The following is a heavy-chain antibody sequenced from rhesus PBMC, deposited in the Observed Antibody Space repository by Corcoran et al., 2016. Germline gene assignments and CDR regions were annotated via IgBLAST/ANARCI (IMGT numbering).Heavy chain of an antibody. CDR1: GYTFTHYY. CDR2: VDPEDGEA. D-gene: IGHD3-34*01. J-gene: IGHJ4*01. CDR3: ETLLGFLDY. Sequence: EVPLVQSGAEVKKPGASVKISCTASGYTFTHYYLHWVRQDPGKGLEWMGRVDPEDGEAIHAQKFQDRVTITADTSTDTAYMELSSLRSEDTAVYYCETLLGFLDYWGQGVPVTVSS. V-gene: IGHV1-111*02.